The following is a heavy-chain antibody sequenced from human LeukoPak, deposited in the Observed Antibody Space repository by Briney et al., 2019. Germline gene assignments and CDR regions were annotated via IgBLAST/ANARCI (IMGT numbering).Heavy chain of an antibody. D-gene: IGHD4-17*01. Sequence: GASVKVSCKASGYTFTSYGISWVRQAPGKGLEWVAVISYDGSNKYYADSVKGRFTISRDNSKNTLYLRMNSLRAEDTAVYYCARSYGDYGLDAFDIWGQGTMVTVSS. CDR1: GYTFTSYG. CDR2: ISYDGSNK. V-gene: IGHV3-30-3*01. CDR3: ARSYGDYGLDAFDI. J-gene: IGHJ3*02.